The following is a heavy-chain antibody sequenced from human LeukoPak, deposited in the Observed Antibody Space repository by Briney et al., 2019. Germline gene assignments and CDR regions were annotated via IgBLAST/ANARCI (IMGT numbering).Heavy chain of an antibody. V-gene: IGHV4-34*01. CDR3: ARDDRGATGYYYDFDY. CDR2: INHSGST. CDR1: GGSFSGYY. D-gene: IGHD3-22*01. J-gene: IGHJ4*02. Sequence: PSETLSLTCAVYGGSFSGYYWSWIRQPPGKGLEWIGEINHSGSTNYNPSLKSRVTISVDTSKNQFSLKLSSVTAADTAVYYCARDDRGATGYYYDFDYWGQGTLVTVSS.